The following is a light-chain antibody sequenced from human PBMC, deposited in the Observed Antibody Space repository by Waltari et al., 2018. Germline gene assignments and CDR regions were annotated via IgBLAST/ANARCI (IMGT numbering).Light chain of an antibody. J-gene: IGKJ2*01. Sequence: EIVLTQSPGTLSLSPGDRATLSCRASQSVSSTYLAWYQHKPGQAPRLLIYGISIRATGVPSRFSGSGSGTDFTLTIRRLEAEDSAVYYCKQYGSSPPMYTFGQGTKLEIK. V-gene: IGKV3-20*01. CDR2: GIS. CDR3: KQYGSSPPMYT. CDR1: QSVSSTY.